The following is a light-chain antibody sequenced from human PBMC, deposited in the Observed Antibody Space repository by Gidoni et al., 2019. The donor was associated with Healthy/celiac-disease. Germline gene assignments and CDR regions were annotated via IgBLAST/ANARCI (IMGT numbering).Light chain of an antibody. CDR3: QSYDSSLSAVV. Sequence: QSVLTQPPSVSGPPGQRVTISCTGSSSNIGAGYDVHWYHQLPGTAPKLLIYGNSNRPSGVPDRFCGSKSGTSASLAITGLQAEDEADYYCQSYDSSLSAVVFGGGTKLTVL. CDR2: GNS. CDR1: SSNIGAGYD. J-gene: IGLJ2*01. V-gene: IGLV1-40*01.